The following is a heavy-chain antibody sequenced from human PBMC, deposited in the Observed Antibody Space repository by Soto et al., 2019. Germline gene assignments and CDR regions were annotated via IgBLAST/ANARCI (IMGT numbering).Heavy chain of an antibody. CDR1: GFTVTSNY. CDR2: FYSGGTT. Sequence: EVQLVESGGGLVQPGGSLRLSCAASGFTVTSNYMSWVRQAPGEGLEWVSVFYSGGTTYYADSVKGRFTISRHNSKSTLYLQMSSLRPEDTAVYYCARVVPLAGTFYFDYWGQGTLVTVSS. V-gene: IGHV3-53*04. D-gene: IGHD6-19*01. CDR3: ARVVPLAGTFYFDY. J-gene: IGHJ4*02.